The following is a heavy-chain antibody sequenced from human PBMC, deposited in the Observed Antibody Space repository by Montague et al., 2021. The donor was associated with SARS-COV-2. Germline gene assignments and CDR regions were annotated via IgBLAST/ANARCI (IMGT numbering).Heavy chain of an antibody. V-gene: IGHV3-23*01. Sequence: SLRLSCSASGFTFSSYAMSWVRQAPGKGLEWISALTMSGGSTYYXDSVKGRFIISRDNTKNTLHLQMDSLRAEDAAVYYCAKSPEDPDCQPDVFDIWGHGTMVTVSS. J-gene: IGHJ3*02. D-gene: IGHD2-21*02. CDR1: GFTFSSYA. CDR2: LTMSGGST. CDR3: AKSPEDPDCQPDVFDI.